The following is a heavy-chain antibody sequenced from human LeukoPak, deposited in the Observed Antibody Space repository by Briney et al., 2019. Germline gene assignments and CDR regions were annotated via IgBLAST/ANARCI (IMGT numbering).Heavy chain of an antibody. Sequence: SETLSLTCAVYGGSFSGYYWSWIRQPPGKGLEWIGSIFHSGDVYYNPSLKSRVTISVDTSKNRFSLKVTSVTAADTALYYCARVVASTSIDAWGQGTLVTVST. CDR1: GGSFSGYY. D-gene: IGHD2-15*01. CDR3: ARVVASTSIDA. CDR2: IFHSGDV. V-gene: IGHV4-34*12. J-gene: IGHJ5*02.